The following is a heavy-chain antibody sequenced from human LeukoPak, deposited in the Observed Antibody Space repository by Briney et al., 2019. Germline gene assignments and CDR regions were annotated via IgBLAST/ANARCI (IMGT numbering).Heavy chain of an antibody. CDR1: GGSFSGYY. CDR2: INHSGST. Sequence: SETLSLTCAVYGGSFSGYYWSWIRQPPGKGLEWIGEINHSGSTNYNPSLKSRVTISVDTSKNQFSLKLSSVTAADTAAYYCARGVRVTMIVVVGNAFDIWGQGTMVTVSS. CDR3: ARGVRVTMIVVVGNAFDI. V-gene: IGHV4-34*01. J-gene: IGHJ3*02. D-gene: IGHD3-22*01.